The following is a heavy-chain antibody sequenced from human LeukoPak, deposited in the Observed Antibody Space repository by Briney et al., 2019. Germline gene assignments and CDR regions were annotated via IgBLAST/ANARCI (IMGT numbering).Heavy chain of an antibody. CDR2: INPNSGGT. J-gene: IGHJ6*02. CDR1: GFTFTGYY. Sequence: PGGSLRLSCAASGFTFTGYYMHWVRQAPGQGLEWMGWINPNSGGTNYAQKFQGWVTMTRDTSISTAYMELSRLRSDDTAVYYCARSEPAWVLRFLEWSDYYYGMDVWGQGTTVTVSS. CDR3: ARSEPAWVLRFLEWSDYYYGMDV. V-gene: IGHV1-2*04. D-gene: IGHD3-3*01.